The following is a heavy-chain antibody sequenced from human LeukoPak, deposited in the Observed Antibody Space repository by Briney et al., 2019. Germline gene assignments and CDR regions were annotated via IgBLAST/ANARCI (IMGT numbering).Heavy chain of an antibody. CDR2: MNPNSGNT. V-gene: IGHV1-8*03. J-gene: IGHJ4*02. Sequence: ASVKVSCKASGYTFTSYDINWVRQATGQGLEWMGWMNPNSGNTGYAQKFQGRVTITTDESTSTAYMELSSLRSEDTAVYYCATPGGGMRGVTFREGFDYWGQGTLVTVSS. CDR1: GYTFTSYD. CDR3: ATPGGGMRGVTFREGFDY. D-gene: IGHD3-10*01.